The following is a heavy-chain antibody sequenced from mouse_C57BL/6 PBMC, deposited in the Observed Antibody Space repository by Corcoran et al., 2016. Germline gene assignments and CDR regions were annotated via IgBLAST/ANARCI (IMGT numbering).Heavy chain of an antibody. CDR1: GYTFTDYY. V-gene: IGHV1-26*01. Sequence: EVQLQQSGPELVKPGASVKISCKASGYTFTDYYMNWVKQSHGKSLEWIGDINPNNGGTSYNQKFKGKATLTVDKSSSTAYMELRSLTSEDSAVYYCARLFEYDDGESYFDYWGQGTTLTVSS. D-gene: IGHD2-10*02. J-gene: IGHJ2*01. CDR2: INPNNGGT. CDR3: ARLFEYDDGESYFDY.